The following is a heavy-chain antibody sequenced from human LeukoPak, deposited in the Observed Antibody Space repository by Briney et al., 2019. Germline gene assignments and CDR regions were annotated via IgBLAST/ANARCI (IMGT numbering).Heavy chain of an antibody. CDR3: ASGWDHDSDGRPTAYVY. CDR2: IISIFGTA. D-gene: IGHD3-22*01. CDR1: GYTFTNYG. Sequence: GASVKVSCTASGYTFTNYGIRWVRQAPGQGLEWMGGIISIFGTANYPQKFQGRVPITADEYTSTAYMELSSLRSEDTAVYYCASGWDHDSDGRPTAYVYWGQGTLVTVSS. J-gene: IGHJ4*02. V-gene: IGHV1-69*13.